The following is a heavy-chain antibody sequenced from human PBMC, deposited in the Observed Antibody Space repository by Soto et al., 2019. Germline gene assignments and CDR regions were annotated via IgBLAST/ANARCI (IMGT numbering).Heavy chain of an antibody. J-gene: IGHJ5*02. D-gene: IGHD3-3*01. Sequence: SETLSLTCAVYGGSFSGYYWSWIRQPPGNGLEWIGEINHSGSTNYNPSLKSRFTISVDTSKNQFSLKLSSVTAEDTAVYYCARFTYWVVLRFLEWNWFDPWGQGTLVTVSS. V-gene: IGHV4-34*01. CDR1: GGSFSGYY. CDR2: INHSGST. CDR3: ARFTYWVVLRFLEWNWFDP.